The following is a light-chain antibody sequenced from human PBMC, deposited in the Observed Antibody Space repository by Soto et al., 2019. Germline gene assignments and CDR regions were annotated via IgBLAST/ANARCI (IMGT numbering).Light chain of an antibody. CDR3: QSYDISLSGWV. V-gene: IGLV1-40*01. CDR1: SSNIGAGYD. CDR2: GNS. Sequence: QSVLTQPPSVSGAPGQRVTISCTGSSSNIGAGYDVHWYQQLPGTAPKLLIYGNSNRPSGVPDRFSGSKSGTSSSLAITWLQAEDEANYYFQSYDISLSGWVFGGGTQLTVL. J-gene: IGLJ3*02.